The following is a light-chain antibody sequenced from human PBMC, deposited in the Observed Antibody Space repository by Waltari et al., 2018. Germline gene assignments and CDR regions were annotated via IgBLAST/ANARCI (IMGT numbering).Light chain of an antibody. CDR3: LQDDSYPRT. CDR1: QDIGNE. Sequence: AIQMTQSPSSLSASLADRVTLTCRASQDIGNELGWYQQTPGKAPKLLIYGASSLQSGVPSRFSGGGSGTDFTLTISSLQPEDFATYYCLQDDSYPRTFGQGTKVEIK. J-gene: IGKJ1*01. CDR2: GAS. V-gene: IGKV1-6*01.